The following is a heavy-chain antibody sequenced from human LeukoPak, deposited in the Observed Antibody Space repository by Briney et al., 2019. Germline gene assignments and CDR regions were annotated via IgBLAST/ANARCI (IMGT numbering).Heavy chain of an antibody. V-gene: IGHV4-59*12. CDR2: IYSSGSS. CDR3: AREEGSELVYYYMDV. Sequence: SETLSLTCSVSGGSINAYYWSIIRQPPGKGLEWVGYIYSSGSSNSNPSLRSRVTMSVDTSKNQFSLKLSSVTAADTAVYYCAREEGSELVYYYMDVWGKGTTVTVSS. CDR1: GGSINAYY. D-gene: IGHD3-10*01. J-gene: IGHJ6*03.